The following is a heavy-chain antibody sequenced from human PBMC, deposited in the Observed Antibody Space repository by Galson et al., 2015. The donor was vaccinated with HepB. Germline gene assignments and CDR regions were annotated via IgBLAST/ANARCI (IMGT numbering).Heavy chain of an antibody. D-gene: IGHD5-18*01. CDR3: ARQDGGYGYQGYCYYGMDV. V-gene: IGHV4-39*01. J-gene: IGHJ6*02. CDR1: GGSISSSSYY. CDR2: IYYSGST. Sequence: ETLSLTCAVSGGSISSSSYYWGWIRQPPGKGLEWIGSIYYSGSTYYNPSLKSRVTISVDTSKNQFSLKLSSVTAADTAVYYCARQDGGYGYQGYCYYGMDVWGQGTTVTVSS.